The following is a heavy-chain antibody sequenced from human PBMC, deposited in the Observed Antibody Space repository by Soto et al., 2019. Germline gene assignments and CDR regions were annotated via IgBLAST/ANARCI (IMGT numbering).Heavy chain of an antibody. CDR1: GGSISDYQ. CDR3: ARMRGLGEISSYFDY. J-gene: IGHJ4*02. V-gene: IGHV4-59*01. Sequence: QVQLQESGPGLVKPSETLSLTCSVSGGSISDYQWNWIRQPPGKGLEWIGYIYYSGRTNYNPSLKSRVTVSLDTSTKQFALRLTSVTAADTAVYYCARMRGLGEISSYFDYWGQGTLVTVSS. D-gene: IGHD3-16*02. CDR2: IYYSGRT.